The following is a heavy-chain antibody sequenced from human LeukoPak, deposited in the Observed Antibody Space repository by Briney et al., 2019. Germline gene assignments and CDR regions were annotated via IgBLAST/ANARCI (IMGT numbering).Heavy chain of an antibody. CDR2: IYYSGSP. J-gene: IGHJ5*02. CDR3: ARHTQNCLEP. Sequence: SETLSLTCTASGGSISNYYWSWIRQPPGKGLEWIGYIYYSGSPNYNPSLKSRVTISVDTSKNQFSLKLTSVTAADTAVYYCARHTQNCLEPWGQGTLVTVSS. V-gene: IGHV4-59*08. CDR1: GGSISNYY.